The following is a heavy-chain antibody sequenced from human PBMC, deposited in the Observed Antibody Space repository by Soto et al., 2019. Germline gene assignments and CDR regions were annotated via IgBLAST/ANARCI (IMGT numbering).Heavy chain of an antibody. CDR3: AHSRYSRSSFDY. D-gene: IGHD6-6*01. J-gene: IGHJ4*02. V-gene: IGHV2-5*02. Sequence: SGPTLVNPTQTLTLTCTFSGFSLTTSDVGVGWIRQPPGKALEWLALIYWDDDKRYSPPLKSRLTITKDTSKNQVVLTMTNMDPVDTATYYCAHSRYSRSSFDYWGQGTLVTVSS. CDR2: IYWDDDK. CDR1: GFSLTTSDVG.